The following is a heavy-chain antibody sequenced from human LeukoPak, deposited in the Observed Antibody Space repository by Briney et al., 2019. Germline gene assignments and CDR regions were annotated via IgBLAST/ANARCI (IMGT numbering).Heavy chain of an antibody. D-gene: IGHD5/OR15-5a*01. V-gene: IGHV3-7*01. J-gene: IGHJ4*02. Sequence: GGSLRLSCAASGFTFNGHWMSWVRQAPGKGLEWVATIRQDGGAKYYLDSVEGRFIISRDNAKNSLSLQMDSLRAEDTAVYYCARLSGDSTIYDYWGQGTLVTVSS. CDR3: ARLSGDSTIYDY. CDR1: GFTFNGHW. CDR2: IRQDGGAK.